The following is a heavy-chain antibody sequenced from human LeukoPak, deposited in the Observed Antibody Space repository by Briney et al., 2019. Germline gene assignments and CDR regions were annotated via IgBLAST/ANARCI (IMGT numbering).Heavy chain of an antibody. CDR1: GYTFTSYG. V-gene: IGHV1-18*01. J-gene: IGHJ5*02. CDR3: ARDPDSSGGWFDP. D-gene: IGHD6-19*01. CDR2: ISPYSGNT. Sequence: RASVKLSYKASGYTFTSYGISWVRQAPGQGLEWMGFISPYSGNTHYAKQLQGRVTMNTDTSTSTAYMELRSLRSDDTAVYYCARDPDSSGGWFDPWGQGTLVTVSS.